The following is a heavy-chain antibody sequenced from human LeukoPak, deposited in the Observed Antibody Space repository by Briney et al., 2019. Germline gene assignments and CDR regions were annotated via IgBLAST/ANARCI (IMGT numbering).Heavy chain of an antibody. CDR1: GFTFSSYG. D-gene: IGHD4-23*01. CDR3: AREGYGGNSVNYYGMDV. CDR2: IWYDGRNK. J-gene: IGHJ6*02. Sequence: GGSLRLSCAASGFTFSSYGMHWVRQAPGKGLEWVAVIWYDGRNKYYADSVKGRFTISRDNSKNTLYLQMNSLRAEDTAVYYCAREGYGGNSVNYYGMDVWGQGTTVTVSS. V-gene: IGHV3-33*01.